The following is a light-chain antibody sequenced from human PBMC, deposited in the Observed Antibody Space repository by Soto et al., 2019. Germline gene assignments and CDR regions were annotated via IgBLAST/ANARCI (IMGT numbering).Light chain of an antibody. Sequence: ELAFTQSPGTLSLSLGKRSTLPCRASKRFGSSNLAWYQQKPGQAPRLLIYGASSRATGIPDRFSGSGSGTEFSLTISRLEPEDFAIYYCHQYVSSPETFGQGTKVDIK. V-gene: IGKV3-20*01. CDR1: KRFGSSN. CDR3: HQYVSSPET. J-gene: IGKJ1*01. CDR2: GAS.